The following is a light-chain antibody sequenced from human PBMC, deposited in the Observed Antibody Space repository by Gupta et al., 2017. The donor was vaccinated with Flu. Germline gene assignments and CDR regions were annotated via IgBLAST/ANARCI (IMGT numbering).Light chain of an antibody. CDR2: DAF. V-gene: IGKV3-11*01. CDR3: QQRSNLVT. J-gene: IGKJ4*01. CDR1: QSIGTS. Sequence: EIVLTQSPGTLSLSPGERATLSCRASQSIGTSLAWYQQRPGQAPRLLIYDAFNSAYGIPDRFSGSGSATDFTLTSSRREHEDFAVYYCQQRSNLVTFGGGTKVEIK.